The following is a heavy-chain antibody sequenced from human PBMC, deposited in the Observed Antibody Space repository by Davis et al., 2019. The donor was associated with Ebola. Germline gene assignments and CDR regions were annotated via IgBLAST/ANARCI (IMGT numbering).Heavy chain of an antibody. CDR3: AKPTYEWFDP. J-gene: IGHJ5*02. V-gene: IGHV4-30-2*01. CDR2: NFHSGTT. CDR1: GGSVSATYS. D-gene: IGHD5-12*01. Sequence: MPSETLSLTCAVSGGSVSATYSWRWIRPAPGQGLEWLGYNFHSGTTYYNPSLKSRVTMSVDRSKNQFSLNLNSVTAADTAVYYCAKPTYEWFDPWGQGTLVTVSS.